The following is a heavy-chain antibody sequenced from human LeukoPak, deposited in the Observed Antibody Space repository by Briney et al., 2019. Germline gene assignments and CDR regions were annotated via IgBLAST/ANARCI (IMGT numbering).Heavy chain of an antibody. D-gene: IGHD3-22*01. CDR3: ARDISNYYDSSGYYYFDY. J-gene: IGHJ4*02. V-gene: IGHV3-21*01. Sequence: GGSLRLSCAASGFTFSSYAMNWVRQAPGKGLEWVSSISSSSSYIYYADSVKGRFTISRDNAKNSLYLQMNSLRAEDTAVYYCARDISNYYDSSGYYYFDYWGQGTLVTVSS. CDR2: ISSSSSYI. CDR1: GFTFSSYA.